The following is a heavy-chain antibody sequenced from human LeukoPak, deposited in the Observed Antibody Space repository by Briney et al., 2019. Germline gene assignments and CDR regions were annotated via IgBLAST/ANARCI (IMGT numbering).Heavy chain of an antibody. V-gene: IGHV3-23*01. J-gene: IGHJ6*02. CDR2: ISGSGGST. CDR3: AEVVGATKNYYYGMDV. Sequence: PGGSLRLSCAASGFTFSSYAMNWVRQAPGKGLEWVSAISGSGGSTYYADSVKGRFTISRDNSKNTLYLQMNSLRAEDTAVYYCAEVVGATKNYYYGMDVWGQGTTVTVSS. CDR1: GFTFSSYA. D-gene: IGHD1-26*01.